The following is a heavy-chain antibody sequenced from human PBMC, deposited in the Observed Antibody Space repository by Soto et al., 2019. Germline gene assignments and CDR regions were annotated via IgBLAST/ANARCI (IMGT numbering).Heavy chain of an antibody. V-gene: IGHV3-15*07. CDR1: GFSITNTW. Sequence: EVQLVESGGGLVQPGGSLRLSCAASGFSITNTWMHWVRQAPGKGLEWVGRVKSKADGGTADYAAPVKGRFTVSREDSKNTQYLQMNSLIMEDTAVYYCNSYPDFWGGHTPLWGQGTLVTVSS. D-gene: IGHD3-3*01. CDR3: NSYPDFWGGHTPL. CDR2: VKSKADGGTA. J-gene: IGHJ4*02.